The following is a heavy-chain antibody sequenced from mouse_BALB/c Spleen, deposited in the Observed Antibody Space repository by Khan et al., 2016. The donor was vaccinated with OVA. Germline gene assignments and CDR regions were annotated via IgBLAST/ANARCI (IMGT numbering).Heavy chain of an antibody. D-gene: IGHD2-3*01. J-gene: IGHJ2*02. CDR1: GFTFSGFG. CDR3: ARHGYYYCDY. V-gene: IGHV5-17*02. Sequence: EVELVESGGGLVQTGGSRKLSCAASGFTFSGFGMHWVRQAPEKGLEWVAYISSGSNSIYYADPVKGRFTISRDNPKKTLLLQMTSLKSDDTAIYDCARHGYYYCDYWGQGTSLTVSS. CDR2: ISSGSNSI.